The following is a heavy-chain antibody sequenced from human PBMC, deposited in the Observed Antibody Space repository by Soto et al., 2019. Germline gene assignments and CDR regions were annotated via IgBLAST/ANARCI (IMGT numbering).Heavy chain of an antibody. Sequence: QGQLVQSGAEVKKPGASVKVSYKASGYTFTRYGISWVRQAPGQGLEWMGWISGYNGDTNYAQNLQGRVTMTIDTSTSTAYMELRSLTSDDTAVYYCAKNGQPPYYYYGMDVWGQGTTVTVSS. D-gene: IGHD2-8*01. CDR2: ISGYNGDT. CDR3: AKNGQPPYYYYGMDV. CDR1: GYTFTRYG. V-gene: IGHV1-18*01. J-gene: IGHJ6*02.